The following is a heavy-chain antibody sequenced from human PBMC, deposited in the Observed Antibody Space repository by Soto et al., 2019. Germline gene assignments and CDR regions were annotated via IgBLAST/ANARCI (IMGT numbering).Heavy chain of an antibody. CDR1: GFTFSSYS. J-gene: IGHJ4*02. Sequence: WSLRLSCATSGFTFSSYSMTWVRQAPGEGLEWVSSISGSGTTTKYADSVKGRFTISRDNSKNTLHLQMNSLRAEDTAVYYCAQGVNYDSSGYFFGYWGQGTLVTVS. CDR3: AQGVNYDSSGYFFGY. CDR2: ISGSGTTT. D-gene: IGHD3-22*01. V-gene: IGHV3-23*01.